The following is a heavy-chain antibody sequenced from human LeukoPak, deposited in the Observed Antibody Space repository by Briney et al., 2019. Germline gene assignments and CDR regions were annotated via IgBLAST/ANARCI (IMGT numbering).Heavy chain of an antibody. V-gene: IGHV3-73*01. CDR2: IRSKANSYAT. D-gene: IGHD3-16*01. CDR1: GFTFSGSA. Sequence: PGGSLRLSCAASGFTFSGSAMHWVRQASGKGLEWVGRIRSKANSYATAYAASVKGRFSIPRDDSKNTAYLQMNSLKTEDTAVYYCTIPDYERMGYYYYYMDVWGKGTTVTVSS. CDR3: TIPDYERMGYYYYYMDV. J-gene: IGHJ6*03.